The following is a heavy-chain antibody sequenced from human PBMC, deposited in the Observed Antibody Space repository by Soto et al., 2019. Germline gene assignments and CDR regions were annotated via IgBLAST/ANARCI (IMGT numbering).Heavy chain of an antibody. J-gene: IGHJ4*02. CDR2: IYYSGST. D-gene: IGHD3-9*01. CDR1: GGSISSSSYY. V-gene: IGHV4-39*01. Sequence: SETLSLTCTVSGGSISSSSYYWGWIRQPPGKGLEWIGSIYYSGSTYYNPSLKSRVTISVDTSKNQFSLKLSSVTAADTAVYYCARLTGYYPNFDYWDQGTLVTVSS. CDR3: ARLTGYYPNFDY.